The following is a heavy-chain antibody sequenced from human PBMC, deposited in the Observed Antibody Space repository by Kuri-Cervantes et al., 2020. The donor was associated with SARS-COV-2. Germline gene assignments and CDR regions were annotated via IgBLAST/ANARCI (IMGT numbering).Heavy chain of an antibody. V-gene: IGHV3-73*01. Sequence: GGSLRLSCEVSGFLFSASAILWVRQGSGKGLEWVGRVRGKANNSATAYAASVKGRLTISRDDSKNMAYLQMNSLKTEDTAVYYCTTTEGHYDFWIGPPSWYFDYWGQGTLVTVSS. D-gene: IGHD3-3*01. CDR3: TTTEGHYDFWIGPPSWYFDY. CDR2: VRGKANNSAT. J-gene: IGHJ4*02. CDR1: GFLFSASA.